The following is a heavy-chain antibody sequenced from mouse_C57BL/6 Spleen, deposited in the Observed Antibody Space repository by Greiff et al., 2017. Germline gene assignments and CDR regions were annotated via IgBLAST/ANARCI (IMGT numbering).Heavy chain of an antibody. CDR1: GFTFSSYA. J-gene: IGHJ2*01. Sequence: EVKLVESGGGLVKPGGSLKLSCAASGFTFSSYAMSWVRQTPEKRLEWVATISDGGSYTYYPDNVKGRFTISRDNAKNNLYLQMSHLKSEDTAMYYCARHGSSLHYFDYWGQGTTLTVSS. CDR3: ARHGSSLHYFDY. CDR2: ISDGGSYT. V-gene: IGHV5-4*03. D-gene: IGHD1-1*01.